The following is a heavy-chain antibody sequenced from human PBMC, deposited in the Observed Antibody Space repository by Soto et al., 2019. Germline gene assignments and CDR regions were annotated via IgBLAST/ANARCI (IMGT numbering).Heavy chain of an antibody. V-gene: IGHV4-39*01. Sequence: QLHLQASGPGLVNPSETLSLPCSVSGGSVSSNSDSWGWISHPPGEGMPWIGSIYYSGNTYANPSLQRRVSIPVETLQGQLSLRLSSVTASDTAVYCCARQDISAWHSQTDFHFWGQGTLVTVSS. J-gene: IGHJ4*02. D-gene: IGHD3-22*01. CDR1: GGSVSSNSDS. CDR3: ARQDISAWHSQTDFHF. CDR2: IYYSGNT.